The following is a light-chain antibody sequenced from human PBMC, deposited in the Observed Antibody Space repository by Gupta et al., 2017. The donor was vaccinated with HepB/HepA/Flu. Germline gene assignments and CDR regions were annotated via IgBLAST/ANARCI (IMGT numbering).Light chain of an antibody. CDR2: AAS. V-gene: IGKV1-12*01. J-gene: IGKJ3*01. CDR1: QGLNNW. CDR3: QQANSFPNT. Sequence: DIQMTQSPSSVSASVGDRVTITCRARQGLNNWLAWYQQKPGKAPKLLIYAASTLQSGVPSRFSGSGSGTDFTLTISSLQPEDSATYYCQQANSFPNTFGHGTKVDIK.